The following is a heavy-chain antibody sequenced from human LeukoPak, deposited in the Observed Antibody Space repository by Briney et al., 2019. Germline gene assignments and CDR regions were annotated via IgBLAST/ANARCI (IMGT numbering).Heavy chain of an antibody. J-gene: IGHJ4*02. V-gene: IGHV3-23*01. D-gene: IGHD6-19*01. CDR3: AKSWAGYYFDY. Sequence: GGSLRLSCAASGFTFSNFAMSWDRQAPGKGLEWVSAISGSGGSTYYADSVKGRFTMSRDNSKNTLYLQMNSLRAEDTAVYYCAKSWAGYYFDYWGQGTLVTVSS. CDR1: GFTFSNFA. CDR2: ISGSGGST.